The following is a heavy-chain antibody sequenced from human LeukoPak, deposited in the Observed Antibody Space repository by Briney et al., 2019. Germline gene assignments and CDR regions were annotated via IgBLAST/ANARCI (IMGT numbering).Heavy chain of an antibody. CDR1: VDPLRSHSAYK. CDR3: ARVNFWSGQPNMDV. J-gene: IGHJ6*03. Sequence: PPETLCLTCTLSVDPLRSHSAYKWTWMRQPPGKGVEWIGYSYHSGSTNYNPSLRGRVTISVDTSKNQFSLKLTSVTAADTAVYYCARVNFWSGQPNMDVWGKGTSVTVSS. D-gene: IGHD3-3*01. V-gene: IGHV4-61*08. CDR2: SYHSGST.